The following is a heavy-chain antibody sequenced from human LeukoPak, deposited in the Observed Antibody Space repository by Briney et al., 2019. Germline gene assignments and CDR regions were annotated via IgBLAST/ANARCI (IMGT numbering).Heavy chain of an antibody. Sequence: SETLSLTCAVSGASISSSNYYWGRVRQAPGKGLEWIGNIYSSGNTYYNASLKSRVTMYIDTSKNQFSLKLRSVTAADTAVYYCARISSSNWYNERGAFDVWGQGTMVTVSS. CDR2: IYSSGNT. J-gene: IGHJ3*01. V-gene: IGHV4-39*07. CDR1: GASISSSNYY. CDR3: ARISSSNWYNERGAFDV. D-gene: IGHD6-13*01.